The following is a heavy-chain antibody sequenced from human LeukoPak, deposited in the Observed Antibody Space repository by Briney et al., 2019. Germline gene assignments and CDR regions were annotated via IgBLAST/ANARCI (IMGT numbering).Heavy chain of an antibody. CDR1: GGSISDTLYY. V-gene: IGHV4-39*01. CDR2: VYYSGST. Sequence: KPSETLSLTCTVSGGSISDTLYYWGWIRQPPGKGLEWIASVYYSGSTYYNPSLQSRVTISVDTSKNQFSLKLSSVTAADTAVYYCARGGIQLSLHVFDIWGQGTMVTVSS. CDR3: ARGGIQLSLHVFDI. J-gene: IGHJ3*02. D-gene: IGHD5-18*01.